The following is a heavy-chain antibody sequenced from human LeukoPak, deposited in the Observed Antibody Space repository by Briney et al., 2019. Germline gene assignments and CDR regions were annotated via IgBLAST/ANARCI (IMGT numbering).Heavy chain of an antibody. J-gene: IGHJ4*02. CDR3: AREGYCSVTSCPTDY. D-gene: IGHD2-2*01. Sequence: ASVKVSCKASGYTFTDYYMHWVRQAPGQGLEWMGWINPNSGDTNYAQKFQGRVTMTRDTSISTAYVELSGLRSDDTAAYSCAREGYCSVTSCPTDYWGQGSLVTVSS. V-gene: IGHV1-2*02. CDR1: GYTFTDYY. CDR2: INPNSGDT.